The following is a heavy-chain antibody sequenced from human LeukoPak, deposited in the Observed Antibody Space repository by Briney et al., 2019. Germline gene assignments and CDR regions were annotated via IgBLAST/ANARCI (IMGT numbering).Heavy chain of an antibody. Sequence: GGSLRLSCAASGFTVSSNHMSWVRQAPGKGLEWVSVIYSGGSTDYADSVKGRFTISRDNSKNTLYLQMNSLRAEDTAVYHCARGPAGYNWGQGTLVNVSS. CDR3: ARGPAGYN. J-gene: IGHJ4*02. V-gene: IGHV3-53*01. D-gene: IGHD1-1*01. CDR2: IYSGGST. CDR1: GFTVSSNH.